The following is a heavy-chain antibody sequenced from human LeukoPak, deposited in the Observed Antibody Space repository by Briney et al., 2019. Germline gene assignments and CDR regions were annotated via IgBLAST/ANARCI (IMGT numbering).Heavy chain of an antibody. CDR2: ISYDGSNK. CDR1: GFTFSSYA. D-gene: IGHD2-15*01. Sequence: GGSLRLSCAASGFTFSSYAMHWVRQAPGKGLEWVGVISYDGSNKYYADSVKGRFTISRDNSKNTLYLQMNSLRAEDTAVYYCARGTGYCSGGSCYAGTFDYWGQGTLVTVSS. J-gene: IGHJ4*02. V-gene: IGHV3-30*04. CDR3: ARGTGYCSGGSCYAGTFDY.